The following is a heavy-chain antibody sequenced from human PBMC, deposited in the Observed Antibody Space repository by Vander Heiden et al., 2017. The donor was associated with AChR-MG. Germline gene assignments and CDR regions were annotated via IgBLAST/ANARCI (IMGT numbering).Heavy chain of an antibody. CDR2: ISSSSSYI. V-gene: IGHV3-21*01. CDR1: GFTFGSYS. J-gene: IGHJ6*02. D-gene: IGHD3-3*01. CDR3: ARVGRPNNNDFLRSEKDV. Sequence: EVQLVESGGGLVKPGGSLRLSCAASGFTFGSYSMNWVRQAPGKGLEWVSSISSSSSYIYYADSVKGRFTISRDNAKNSLYLQMNSLRAEDTAVYYCARVGRPNNNDFLRSEKDVWGQGTTVTVSS.